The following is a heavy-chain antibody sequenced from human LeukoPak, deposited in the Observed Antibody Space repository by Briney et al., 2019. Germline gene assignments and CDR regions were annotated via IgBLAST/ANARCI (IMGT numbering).Heavy chain of an antibody. V-gene: IGHV3-23*01. CDR3: AKGGRSLPNFDY. J-gene: IGHJ4*02. CDR2: ITNSGGTT. CDR1: GFTFSDYA. Sequence: GGSLRLSCAASGFTFSDYAMSWVRQAPGKGLEWVSAITNSGGTTYYADSVKGRFTISRDNSKNTVYLQMNSLRADDAAVYYCAKGGRSLPNFDYWGQGTLVTGSS. D-gene: IGHD3-16*02.